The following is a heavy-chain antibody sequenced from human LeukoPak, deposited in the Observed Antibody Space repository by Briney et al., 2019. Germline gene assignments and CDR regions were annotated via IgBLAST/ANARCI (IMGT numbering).Heavy chain of an antibody. D-gene: IGHD1-26*01. CDR2: TDHSGST. Sequence: SETLSLTCAVSGYSISSGYFWGWIRRPPGKGLEWIGTTDHSGSTYYNPSLKSRVTISVDTSKNQFSLTLSSVTATDTAFYYCARNGGYGRFDYWGQGTLVTVSS. CDR1: GYSISSGYF. V-gene: IGHV4-38-2*01. J-gene: IGHJ4*02. CDR3: ARNGGYGRFDY.